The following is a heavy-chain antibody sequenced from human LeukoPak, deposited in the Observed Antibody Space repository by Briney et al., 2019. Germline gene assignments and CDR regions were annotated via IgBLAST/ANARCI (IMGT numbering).Heavy chain of an antibody. J-gene: IGHJ4*02. CDR2: ISGNDGTT. Sequence: GGSLRLSCAASGFTFSSYAMSWVRQAPGKGLEWVSTISGNDGTTYYADSVKGRFTISRDNSKNTLYLEMNGLRAEDTAAYYCVKARRPFCGGDCYPLENWGEGILVTVSS. V-gene: IGHV3-23*01. D-gene: IGHD2-21*02. CDR3: VKARRPFCGGDCYPLEN. CDR1: GFTFSSYA.